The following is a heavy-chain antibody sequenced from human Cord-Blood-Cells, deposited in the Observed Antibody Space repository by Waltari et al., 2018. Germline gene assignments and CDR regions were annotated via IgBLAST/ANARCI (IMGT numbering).Heavy chain of an antibody. Sequence: QVQLVQSGAEVKKPGSSVKVSCKASGGTFSSYAISWVRQAPGQGLEWMGGCIPIRGIANYAKKFQGRVTITADESTSTAYMELSSLRSEDTAVYYCAREGGDANWFDPWGQGTLVTVSS. D-gene: IGHD2-21*02. J-gene: IGHJ5*02. V-gene: IGHV1-69*04. CDR2: CIPIRGIA. CDR3: AREGGDANWFDP. CDR1: GGTFSSYA.